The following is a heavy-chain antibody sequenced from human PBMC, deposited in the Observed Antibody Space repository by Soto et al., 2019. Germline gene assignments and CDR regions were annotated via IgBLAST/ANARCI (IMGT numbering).Heavy chain of an antibody. D-gene: IGHD2-15*01. CDR2: MFYSGLT. CDR3: APLSVSLSGPYGIHV. V-gene: IGHV4-39*01. CDR1: GYSVTSSDYY. Sequence: LSLTCSVSGYSVTSSDYYWAWIRQPPGKGLEWIGSMFYSGLTYYNPSLKSRVTLSVDTSKNQFSVRLNSVTAADTAVYYCAPLSVSLSGPYGIHVWGQGTTVTVS. J-gene: IGHJ6*02.